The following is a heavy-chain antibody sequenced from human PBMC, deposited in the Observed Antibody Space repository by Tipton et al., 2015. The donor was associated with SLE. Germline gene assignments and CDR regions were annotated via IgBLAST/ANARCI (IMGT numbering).Heavy chain of an antibody. CDR2: INHSGST. CDR1: GGSFSGYY. D-gene: IGHD7-27*01. V-gene: IGHV4-34*01. J-gene: IGHJ4*01. CDR3: ARGELGIRSFDY. Sequence: TLSLTCAVYGGSFSGYYWSWIRQPPGKGXEWIGEINHSGSTNYNPSLKKRVTISEATSKNQFTVKLSSVTAADTAVYYCARGELGIRSFDYWG.